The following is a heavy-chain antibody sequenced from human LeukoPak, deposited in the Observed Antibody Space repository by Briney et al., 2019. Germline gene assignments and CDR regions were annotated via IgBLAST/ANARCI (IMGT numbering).Heavy chain of an antibody. Sequence: GGSLRLSCAASGFTLDDYAMDWVRQAPGKGVGWGSGISWNSGSIGYADSVKGRFTISRDNAKNSLYLQMNSLRAEDTALYYCAKDSLHYYDSSGFFDYWGQGTLVTVSS. J-gene: IGHJ4*02. D-gene: IGHD3-22*01. CDR1: GFTLDDYA. CDR3: AKDSLHYYDSSGFFDY. CDR2: ISWNSGSI. V-gene: IGHV3-9*01.